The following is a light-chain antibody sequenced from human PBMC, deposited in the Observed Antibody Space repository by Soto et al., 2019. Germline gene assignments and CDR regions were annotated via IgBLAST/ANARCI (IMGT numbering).Light chain of an antibody. CDR1: QSFSSSF. V-gene: IGKV3-20*01. Sequence: EIVLTQSPGTLSLSPGERATLSRRASQSFSSSFLAWYQQKPGQAPRLLIYGASSRATGIPDRFSGSGSGTDFTLTISRLEPEDFAVYYCQQYDSSPLTFGGGTKVEIK. J-gene: IGKJ4*01. CDR2: GAS. CDR3: QQYDSSPLT.